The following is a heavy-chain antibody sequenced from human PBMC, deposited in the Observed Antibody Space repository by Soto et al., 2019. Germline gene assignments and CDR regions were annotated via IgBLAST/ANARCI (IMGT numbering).Heavy chain of an antibody. CDR2: ISRSSSYI. Sequence: EVQLVESGGGLVKPGGSLRLSCAASGFTFSSYSMNWVRQAPGKGLEWVSSISRSSSYIYDADSVKGRFTISRDNAKNSLYLPMNSLSAEDTAVYYCASDLEWQYDYCSGGSCSNEDAFAIWGQGTMVTVS. V-gene: IGHV3-21*01. J-gene: IGHJ3*02. CDR3: ASDLEWQYDYCSGGSCSNEDAFAI. CDR1: GFTFSSYS. D-gene: IGHD2-15*01.